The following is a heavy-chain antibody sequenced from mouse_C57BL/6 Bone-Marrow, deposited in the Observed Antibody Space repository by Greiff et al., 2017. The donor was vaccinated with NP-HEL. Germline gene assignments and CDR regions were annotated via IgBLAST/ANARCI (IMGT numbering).Heavy chain of an antibody. CDR3: ARVFTTVVEDY. V-gene: IGHV1-69*01. D-gene: IGHD1-1*01. CDR2: IDPSDSYT. CDR1: GYTFTSYW. J-gene: IGHJ2*01. Sequence: QVQLQQPGAELVMPGASVKLSCKASGYTFTSYWMHWVKQRPGQGLEWIGEIDPSDSYTNYNQKFKGKSTLTVDKSSSTAYMQLRSLTSEDSAVYYCARVFTTVVEDYWGQGTTLTVSS.